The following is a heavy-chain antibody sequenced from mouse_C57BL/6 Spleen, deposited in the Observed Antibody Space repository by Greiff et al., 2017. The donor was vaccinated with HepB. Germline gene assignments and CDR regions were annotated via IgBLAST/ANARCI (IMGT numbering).Heavy chain of an antibody. CDR3: TRFYYGGDFDY. Sequence: VQLVESGAELVRPGASVTLSCKASGYTFTDYEMHWVKQTPVHGLEWIGAIDPETGGTAYNQKFKGKAILTADKSSSTAYMELRSLTSEDSAVYYCTRFYYGGDFDYWGQGTTLTVSS. D-gene: IGHD1-1*01. V-gene: IGHV1-15*01. CDR2: IDPETGGT. CDR1: GYTFTDYE. J-gene: IGHJ2*01.